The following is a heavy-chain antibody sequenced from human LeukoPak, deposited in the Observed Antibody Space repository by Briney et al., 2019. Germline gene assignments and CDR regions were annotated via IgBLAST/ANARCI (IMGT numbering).Heavy chain of an antibody. Sequence: SETLSLTCTVSGGSISSSASYWGWIRQPPGKGLEWIGSILDSGSAYSNPSLKNRVTISVDKSKSQLSLRLTSVTAADTAVYYCGRRLYGIGFDPWGQGTLVTVSS. J-gene: IGHJ5*02. V-gene: IGHV4-39*01. D-gene: IGHD2-8*01. CDR1: GGSISSSASY. CDR2: ILDSGSA. CDR3: GRRLYGIGFDP.